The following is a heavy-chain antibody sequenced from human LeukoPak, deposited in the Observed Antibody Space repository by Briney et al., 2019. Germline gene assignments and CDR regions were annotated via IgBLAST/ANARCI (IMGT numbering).Heavy chain of an antibody. CDR2: ISGDGGST. J-gene: IGHJ4*01. CDR3: AKGAWSFSYFDY. Sequence: PGGSLRLSCAASGFTFDDYAMHWVRQAPGKCLEWVSLISGDGGSTYYADSVMGRFTISRDNSKTSLYLQMNSLISAHTALYHCAKGAWSFSYFDYWGHGTLLTVSS. CDR1: GFTFDDYA. D-gene: IGHD3-3*01. V-gene: IGHV3-43*02.